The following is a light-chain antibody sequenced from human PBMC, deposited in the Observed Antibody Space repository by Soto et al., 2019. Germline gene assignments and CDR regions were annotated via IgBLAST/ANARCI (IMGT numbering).Light chain of an antibody. Sequence: EVVLTRSPVTLSLSPGERATLSCRASQSFRGLLAWYQQKPGQAPRLLIYDAYNRATGIPPRFSGSGSGTDFTLTISSLGPEDSAVYYCQQRHMWPITFGQGTRLEN. CDR2: DAY. CDR3: QQRHMWPIT. J-gene: IGKJ5*01. CDR1: QSFRGL. V-gene: IGKV3-11*01.